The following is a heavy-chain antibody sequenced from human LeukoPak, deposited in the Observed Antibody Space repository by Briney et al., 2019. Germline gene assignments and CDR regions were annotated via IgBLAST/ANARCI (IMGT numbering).Heavy chain of an antibody. J-gene: IGHJ6*02. CDR1: GFTFSRYW. V-gene: IGHV3-7*04. CDR2: INEDGSVK. Sequence: GGSLRLSCVASGFTFSRYWTDWIRQAPGKGPEWVANINEDGSVKRYVDSVKGRITISRDNAKNSLFLQMDSLRAEDTVVYYCARGAPGLSGMDVWGQGTTVTVSS. CDR3: ARGAPGLSGMDV. D-gene: IGHD6-13*01.